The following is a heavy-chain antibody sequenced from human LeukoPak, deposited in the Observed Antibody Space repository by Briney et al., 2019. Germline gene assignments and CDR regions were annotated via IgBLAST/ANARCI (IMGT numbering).Heavy chain of an antibody. D-gene: IGHD2-15*01. Sequence: SETLSLTCTVSGDSISSSYWSWIRQPAGKGLEGIGRIYISGYTNYNPSLKSRVTMSVDTSKNQFSLNVRSVTAADTAVYYCARDCSGGSCYEGVLDNWGQGTLVTVSS. CDR2: IYISGYT. J-gene: IGHJ4*02. CDR1: GDSISSSY. CDR3: ARDCSGGSCYEGVLDN. V-gene: IGHV4-4*07.